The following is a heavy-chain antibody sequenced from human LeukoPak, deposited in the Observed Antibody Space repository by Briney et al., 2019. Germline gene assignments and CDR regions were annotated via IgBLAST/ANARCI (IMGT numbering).Heavy chain of an antibody. CDR1: GDSISSINW. J-gene: IGHJ6*03. V-gene: IGHV4-4*02. Sequence: PSETLSLTCAVSGDSISSINWWTWVRLSPEKGLEWIGEIHHSGKTNYNPSLKSRVNISLDKSKNHFSLRVNSVVAADTAIHYCARAPDTAIPYYYMDVWGKGTTVTVSS. CDR3: ARAPDTAIPYYYMDV. D-gene: IGHD5-18*01. CDR2: IHHSGKT.